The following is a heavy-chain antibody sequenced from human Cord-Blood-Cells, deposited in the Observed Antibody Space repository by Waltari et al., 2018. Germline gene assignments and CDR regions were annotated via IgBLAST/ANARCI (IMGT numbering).Heavy chain of an antibody. J-gene: IGHJ3*02. CDR2: FDPEDGET. CDR1: GYTLPELS. Sequence: QVQLVQSGAEVKKPGASVKVSCKVSGYTLPELSLHWVRQAPGKGLEWMGGFDPEDGETIYAQKFQGRVTMTEDTSTDTAYMELSSLRSEDTAVYYCATTHPVREMRSLAFDIWGQGTMVTVSS. CDR3: ATTHPVREMRSLAFDI. V-gene: IGHV1-24*01. D-gene: IGHD3-16*01.